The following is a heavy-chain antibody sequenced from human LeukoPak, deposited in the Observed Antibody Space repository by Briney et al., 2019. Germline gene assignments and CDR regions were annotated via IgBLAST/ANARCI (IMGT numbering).Heavy chain of an antibody. CDR2: IIPFFGTA. CDR1: GGTFNTSP. J-gene: IGHJ6*03. CDR3: ASEGRPYYSTSGSHVYMAYSYIDV. Sequence: ASMKVSCKASGGTFNTSPLSWLRQAPGQGPEWMGGIIPFFGTANYAQKFQDRVTITADASSSTAYMELSSLRSEDTAVYYCASEGRPYYSTSGSHVYMAYSYIDVWGKGTTVIVSS. D-gene: IGHD3-16*01. V-gene: IGHV1-69*13.